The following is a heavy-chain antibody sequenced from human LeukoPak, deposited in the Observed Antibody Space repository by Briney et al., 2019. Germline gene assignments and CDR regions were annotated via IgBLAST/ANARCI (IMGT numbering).Heavy chain of an antibody. CDR2: ISGSGVST. CDR3: AKDERNWNYNLASQSYD. Sequence: SGGSLRLACAASGFRFSSYAMSWVRQAPGKGLEWVSAISGSGVSTYYADSVKGRFTVSRDNSKNTLYLQMGSLRAEDTAVYYCAKDERNWNYNLASQSYDWGQGTLVTVSS. J-gene: IGHJ4*02. V-gene: IGHV3-23*01. D-gene: IGHD1-7*01. CDR1: GFRFSSYA.